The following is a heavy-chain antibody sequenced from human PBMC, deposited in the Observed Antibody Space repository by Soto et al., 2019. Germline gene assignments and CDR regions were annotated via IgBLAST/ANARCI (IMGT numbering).Heavy chain of an antibody. CDR3: ARHRIEVVWRGFHF. V-gene: IGHV4-39*01. J-gene: IGHJ4*02. CDR2: SSYNGGT. CDR1: TDSSSCTNSY. Sequence: SETLSLTCTVSTDSSSCTNSYWGWIRQPPGKGLQWIGSSSYNGGTFYNPSLKGRVVISFDTSKKQSSLQVTSVTAADTAVYFCARHRIEVVWRGFHFWGPGSPVTVSS. D-gene: IGHD1-1*01.